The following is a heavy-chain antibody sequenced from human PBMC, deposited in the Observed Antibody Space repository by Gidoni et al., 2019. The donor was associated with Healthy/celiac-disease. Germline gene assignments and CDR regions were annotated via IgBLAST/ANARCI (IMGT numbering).Heavy chain of an antibody. D-gene: IGHD3-10*01. Sequence: VQLLQSGAEVTNPASSVKVSCTASGYTFTSYGIIWVRQAPGQGLEWMGWISAYNGNTNYAQKLQGRVTMTTDTSTSTAYMELRSLRSDDTAGDYCARGGPITMVRGVIIGVDSYYFDYWGQGTLVTVSS. V-gene: IGHV1-18*01. CDR3: ARGGPITMVRGVIIGVDSYYFDY. J-gene: IGHJ4*02. CDR2: ISAYNGNT. CDR1: GYTFTSYG.